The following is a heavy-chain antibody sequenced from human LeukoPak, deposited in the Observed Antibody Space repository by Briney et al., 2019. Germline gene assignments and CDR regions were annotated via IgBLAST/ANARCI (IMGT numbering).Heavy chain of an antibody. Sequence: PGGSLRLSCAASGFTFSSYWMHWVRQAPGEGLVWVSRINNDGSSTTYADSVKGRFTISRDNAKNTLYLQMNSLRAEDTAVYYCARDMGGSYIGVSDCWGQGTLVTVSS. CDR2: INNDGSST. D-gene: IGHD1-26*01. V-gene: IGHV3-74*01. CDR3: ARDMGGSYIGVSDC. J-gene: IGHJ4*02. CDR1: GFTFSSYW.